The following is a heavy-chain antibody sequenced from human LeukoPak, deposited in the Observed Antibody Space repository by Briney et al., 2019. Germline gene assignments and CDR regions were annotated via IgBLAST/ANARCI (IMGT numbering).Heavy chain of an antibody. CDR2: IWYDGTNK. CDR3: ARTRYNSGGGDY. CDR1: GFNLGDYG. Sequence: GRSLRLSCAVSGFNLGDYGMHWVRQAPGKGLEWVAVIWYDGTNKYYADSVEGRFTISRDNSKNTLYLQMNSLRAEDTAVYYCARTRYNSGGGDYWGQGTPVTVSP. V-gene: IGHV3-33*01. D-gene: IGHD6-25*01. J-gene: IGHJ4*02.